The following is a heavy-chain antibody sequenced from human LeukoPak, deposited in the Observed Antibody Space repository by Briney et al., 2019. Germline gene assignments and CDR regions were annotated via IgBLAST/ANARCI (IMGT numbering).Heavy chain of an antibody. CDR3: ATERYYDFWSGSYYYYGMDV. D-gene: IGHD3-3*01. V-gene: IGHV3-74*01. Sequence: PGGSLRLSCAASGFTFSSHWMHWVRQAPGKGLVWVSRINTDGRSTSYADSVKGRFTISRDNSKNTLYLQMNSLRAEDTAVYYCATERYYDFWSGSYYYYGMDVWGQGTTVTVSS. CDR1: GFTFSSHW. J-gene: IGHJ6*02. CDR2: INTDGRST.